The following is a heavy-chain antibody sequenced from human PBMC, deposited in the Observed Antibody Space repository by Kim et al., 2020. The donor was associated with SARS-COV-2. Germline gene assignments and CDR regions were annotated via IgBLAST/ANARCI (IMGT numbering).Heavy chain of an antibody. CDR2: INPNSGGT. V-gene: IGHV1-2*06. CDR1: GYTFTGYY. J-gene: IGHJ6*02. Sequence: ASVKVSCKASGYTFTGYYMHWVRQAPGQGLEWMGRINPNSGGTNYAQKFQGRVTMTRDTSISTAYMELSRLRSDDTAVYYCARDFNYDDYYYYYGMDVWGQGTTVTVSS. D-gene: IGHD1-7*01. CDR3: ARDFNYDDYYYYYGMDV.